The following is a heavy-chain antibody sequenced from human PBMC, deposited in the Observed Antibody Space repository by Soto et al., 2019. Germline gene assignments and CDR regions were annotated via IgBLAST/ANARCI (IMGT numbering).Heavy chain of an antibody. J-gene: IGHJ6*02. CDR3: ARQVIEVAATYYYYGMDV. CDR2: IDPSDSYT. Sequence: GESLKISCKGSGYSFTSYWISWVRQMPGKGLEWMGRIDPSDSYTNYSPSFQGHVTISADKSISTAYLQWSSLKASDTAMYYCARQVIEVAATYYYYGMDVWGQGTTVTVSS. CDR1: GYSFTSYW. V-gene: IGHV5-10-1*01. D-gene: IGHD6-19*01.